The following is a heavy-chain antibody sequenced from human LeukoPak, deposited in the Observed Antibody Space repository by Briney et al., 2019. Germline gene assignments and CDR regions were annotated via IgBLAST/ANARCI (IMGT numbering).Heavy chain of an antibody. D-gene: IGHD2-21*02. CDR2: ISYDGSNK. J-gene: IGHJ4*02. V-gene: IGHV3-30*04. CDR3: AKNGGDSYGTGHFDY. Sequence: GGSLRLSCAASGFTFSTYAMHWVRQAPGKGLEWVAVISYDGSNKYYAYSVKGRFTISRDNSKNTLYLQMNSLRAEDTAIYYCAKNGGDSYGTGHFDYWGQGTLVTVSS. CDR1: GFTFSTYA.